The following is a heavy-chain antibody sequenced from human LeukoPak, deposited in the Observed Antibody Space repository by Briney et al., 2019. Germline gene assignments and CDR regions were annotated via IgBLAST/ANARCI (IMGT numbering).Heavy chain of an antibody. CDR2: IYISGST. V-gene: IGHV4-61*02. D-gene: IGHD3-22*01. J-gene: IGHJ4*02. Sequence: SETLSLTCTISGGSISSGSYYWSWIRQPAGKGLEWIGRIYISGSTNYNPSLKSRVTISVDTSTNQFSLKLNSVTAADTAVYYCARGPVSLYYYDSSGYGDYWGQGTLVTVSS. CDR3: ARGPVSLYYYDSSGYGDY. CDR1: GGSISSGSYY.